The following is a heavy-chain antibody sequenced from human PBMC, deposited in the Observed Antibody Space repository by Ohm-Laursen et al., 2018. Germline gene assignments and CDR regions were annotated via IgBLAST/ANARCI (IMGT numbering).Heavy chain of an antibody. CDR3: AREIPHYNRVYHFDL. V-gene: IGHV3-53*01. J-gene: IGHJ2*01. CDR1: GFIVSNNY. Sequence: SLRLSCSASGFIVSNNYMSWVRQAPGKGLEWVSLIYAGGRTHYADSVKGRFTISRDTSKNTLYLQMNSLRVEDTAVYYCAREIPHYNRVYHFDLWGRGTLVSVSS. CDR2: IYAGGRT. D-gene: IGHD1-14*01.